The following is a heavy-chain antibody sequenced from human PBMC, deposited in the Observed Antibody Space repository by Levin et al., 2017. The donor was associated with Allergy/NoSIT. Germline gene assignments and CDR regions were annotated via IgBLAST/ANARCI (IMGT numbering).Heavy chain of an antibody. Sequence: GESLKISCKVSGYSFTNYWIGWVRQMPGKGLEWMAMIYPGDSDTRYSPFFRGQVTVSADKSLSTAYLQWTSLQASDTAIYFCARPAHLSTGWYAGADHWGQGTLVTVSS. CDR1: GYSFTNYW. CDR3: ARPAHLSTGWYAGADH. V-gene: IGHV5-51*01. J-gene: IGHJ4*02. CDR2: IYPGDSDT. D-gene: IGHD6-19*01.